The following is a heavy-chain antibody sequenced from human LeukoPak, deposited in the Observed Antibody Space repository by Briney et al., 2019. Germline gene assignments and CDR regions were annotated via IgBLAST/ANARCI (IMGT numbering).Heavy chain of an antibody. J-gene: IGHJ3*02. CDR1: GYTFTGYY. Sequence: ASVKVSCKASGYTFTGYYMHWLRQAPGQGLEWMGWINPNTGGTNYAQNFQGRVTMTRDTSISTAYMELSRLRSDDTAVYYCARVRGIAAAAGAFDIWGQGTMVTVSS. V-gene: IGHV1-2*02. CDR2: INPNTGGT. CDR3: ARVRGIAAAAGAFDI. D-gene: IGHD6-25*01.